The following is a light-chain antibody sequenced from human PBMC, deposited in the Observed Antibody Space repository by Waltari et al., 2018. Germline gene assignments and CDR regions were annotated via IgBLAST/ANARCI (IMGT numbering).Light chain of an antibody. J-gene: IGKJ1*01. V-gene: IGKV1-5*03. CDR1: QSITTW. Sequence: DIQMTQSPSTLSASVGDRVTITCRASQSITTWLAWYQQKPGKAPKLQIYKASTLESGVPSRFSGSGSGTDFTLTISSLQPEDFATYYCHQYNAYSWAFGQGTKVEI. CDR3: HQYNAYSWA. CDR2: KAS.